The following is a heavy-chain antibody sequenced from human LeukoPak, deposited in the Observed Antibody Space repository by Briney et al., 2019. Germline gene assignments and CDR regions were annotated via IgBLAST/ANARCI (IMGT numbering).Heavy chain of an antibody. V-gene: IGHV3-23*01. J-gene: IGHJ5*02. D-gene: IGHD6-19*01. CDR1: GLTFNNYA. Sequence: GGSLRLSCAASGLTFNNYAMSWVRQAPGKGLEWVSSTVSRGTTQYADSVKGRFTVSRDTSKNTLYLQMNSLRADDTAVYYCAKCSTSAYTTGWCNWIDPWGQGTLVTVSS. CDR3: AKCSTSAYTTGWCNWIDP. CDR2: TVSRGTT.